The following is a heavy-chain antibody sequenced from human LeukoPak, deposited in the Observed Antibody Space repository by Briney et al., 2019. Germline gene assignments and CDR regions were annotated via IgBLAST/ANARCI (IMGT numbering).Heavy chain of an antibody. CDR1: GYTFTSYD. J-gene: IGHJ5*02. V-gene: IGHV1-8*01. D-gene: IGHD3-9*01. Sequence: GASVKVSCKASGYTFTSYDINWVRQATGQGLEWMGWMNPNSGNTGYAQKFQGRVTMTRNTSISTAYMELSSPRSEDTAVYYCARADYDILTGYQDNWFDPWGQGTLVTVSS. CDR2: MNPNSGNT. CDR3: ARADYDILTGYQDNWFDP.